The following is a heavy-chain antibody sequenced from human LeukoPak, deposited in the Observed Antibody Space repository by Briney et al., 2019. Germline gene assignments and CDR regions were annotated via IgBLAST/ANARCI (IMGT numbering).Heavy chain of an antibody. CDR1: GYTFTSYG. J-gene: IGHJ4*02. V-gene: IGHV1-18*01. D-gene: IGHD3-22*01. Sequence: ASVKVSCKASGYTFTSYGISWVRQAPGQGLEWMGWISAYNGNTNYAQKLQGRVTMTTDTSTSTAYMELRSLRSDDTAVYHCARVFYDSSGYYPYYFDYWGQGTLVPVSS. CDR2: ISAYNGNT. CDR3: ARVFYDSSGYYPYYFDY.